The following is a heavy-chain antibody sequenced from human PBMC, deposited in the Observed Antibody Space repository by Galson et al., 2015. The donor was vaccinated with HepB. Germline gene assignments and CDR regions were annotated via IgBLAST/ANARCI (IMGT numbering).Heavy chain of an antibody. CDR1: GFTFTDFV. CDR2: ISGFDDST. J-gene: IGHJ4*02. D-gene: IGHD6-19*01. Sequence: SLRLSCAASGFTFTDFVMNWVRQAPGKGLEWVSGISGFDDSTHYAESAKGRFTVSRDNPKNTVYLQIHSLRAEDTAVYYCAKSGGWYVHYFDYWGQGSLVTVSS. V-gene: IGHV3-23*01. CDR3: AKSGGWYVHYFDY.